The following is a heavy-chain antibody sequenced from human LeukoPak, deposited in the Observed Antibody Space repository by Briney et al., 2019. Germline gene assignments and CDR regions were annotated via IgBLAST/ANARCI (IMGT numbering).Heavy chain of an antibody. J-gene: IGHJ4*02. D-gene: IGHD6-6*01. Sequence: GGSLRLSCAASGFTFSSYAMTWVRQASGKGLEWVSAISGRGVSTYYADSVKGRFTISRDNSRNTLFLQMNSLRAEDTAVYYCAKDLPYRPADYWGQGTLVTVSS. CDR1: GFTFSSYA. CDR3: AKDLPYRPADY. CDR2: ISGRGVST. V-gene: IGHV3-23*01.